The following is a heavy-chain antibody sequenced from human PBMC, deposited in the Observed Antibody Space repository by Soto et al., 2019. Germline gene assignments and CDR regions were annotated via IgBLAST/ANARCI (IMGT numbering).Heavy chain of an antibody. CDR3: AGATVTTYDY. J-gene: IGHJ4*02. Sequence: TSETLSLTCTVSGGSISSYYWSWIRQPPGKGLEWIGYIYYSGSTNYNPSLKSRVTISVDTSKNQFSLKLSSVTAADTAVYYCAGATVTTYDYWGQGTLVTVSS. CDR1: GGSISSYY. V-gene: IGHV4-59*01. D-gene: IGHD4-17*01. CDR2: IYYSGST.